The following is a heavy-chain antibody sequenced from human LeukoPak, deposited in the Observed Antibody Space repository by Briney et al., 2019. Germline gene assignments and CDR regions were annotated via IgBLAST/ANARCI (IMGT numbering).Heavy chain of an antibody. CDR2: IYSGGST. Sequence: PGGSLRLSCAASGFTVSSNYMSWVRQAPGKGLEWVSVIYSGGSTYYADSVKGRFTISRDNSKNTLYLQMNSLRAEDTAVYYCASLGGYDSSGYYYYYYYMDVWGKGTTVTISS. V-gene: IGHV3-66*01. CDR1: GFTVSSNY. J-gene: IGHJ6*03. CDR3: ASLGGYDSSGYYYYYYYMDV. D-gene: IGHD3-22*01.